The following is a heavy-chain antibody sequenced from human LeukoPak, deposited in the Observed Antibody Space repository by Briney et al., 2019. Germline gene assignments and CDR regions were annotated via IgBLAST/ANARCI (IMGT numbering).Heavy chain of an antibody. CDR2: MNPNSGDI. CDR1: GYTFTSYD. Sequence: ASVKVSCKASGYTFTSYDINWVRQATGQGLEWMGWMNPNSGDIGYAQKFQDRVTMTRSTSINTAYMELSSLRSEDTAVYYCARGRGRNTIFGVVISPDNGMDVWGQGTTVTVSS. D-gene: IGHD3-3*01. V-gene: IGHV1-8*01. J-gene: IGHJ6*02. CDR3: ARGRGRNTIFGVVISPDNGMDV.